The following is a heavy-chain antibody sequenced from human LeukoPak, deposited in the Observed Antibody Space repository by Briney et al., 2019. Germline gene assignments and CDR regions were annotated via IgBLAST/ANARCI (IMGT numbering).Heavy chain of an antibody. V-gene: IGHV3-74*01. CDR1: GFTFNTYW. CDR3: SRGDCTSTTCHNWFDP. CDR2: IDSDGSIT. J-gene: IGHJ5*02. Sequence: GGSLRLSCEASGFTFNTYWMHWVRQVPGTGLVWVSRIDSDGSITDYADSVKGRFTISRDNAKNTLYLQMNSLRADDTAVYYCSRGDCTSTTCHNWFDPWGQGTLVTVSS. D-gene: IGHD2-2*01.